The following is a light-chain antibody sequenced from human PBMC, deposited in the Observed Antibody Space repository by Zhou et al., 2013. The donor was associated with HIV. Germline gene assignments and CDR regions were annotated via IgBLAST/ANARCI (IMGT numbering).Light chain of an antibody. CDR1: QSFSSW. V-gene: IGKV1-5*03. CDR3: QQSYSTSRGRWT. J-gene: IGKJ1*01. Sequence: DIQMTQSPSTLSASVGDRVTITCRASQSFSSWLAWYQQKPGKAPKLLIYQASSLQTGVPSRFSGSGSGTEFTLTISSLQPEDFATYYCQQSYSTSRGRWTFGQGTKVEIK. CDR2: QAS.